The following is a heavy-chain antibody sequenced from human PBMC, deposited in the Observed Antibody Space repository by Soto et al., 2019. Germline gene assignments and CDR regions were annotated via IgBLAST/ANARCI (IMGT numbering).Heavy chain of an antibody. Sequence: EVRLLESGGGLVQPGGSLRLSCAASEFTFSNYAMTWVRQAPGKGLEWVSGLNGSGGSTSSADSVKGRFAISRDNSKNTLYLQMNRLRDGDTAVYYCARGFSAGKGSPPDYWGQGTLVTVSS. CDR3: ARGFSAGKGSPPDY. CDR1: EFTFSNYA. J-gene: IGHJ4*02. D-gene: IGHD3-10*01. V-gene: IGHV3-23*01. CDR2: LNGSGGST.